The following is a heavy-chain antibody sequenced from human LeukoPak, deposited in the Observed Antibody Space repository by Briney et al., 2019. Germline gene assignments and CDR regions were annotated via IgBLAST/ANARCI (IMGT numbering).Heavy chain of an antibody. J-gene: IGHJ4*02. CDR3: AREKNGNEPFDY. Sequence: SETLSLTCTVSGGSISSYYWSWIRQPPGKGLEWIGYIYYSGSTNYNPSLKSRVTISVDTSKNQFSLKLSSVTAADTAVYYCAREKNGNEPFDYWGQGTLVTVSS. D-gene: IGHD4-23*01. CDR1: GGSISSYY. CDR2: IYYSGST. V-gene: IGHV4-59*01.